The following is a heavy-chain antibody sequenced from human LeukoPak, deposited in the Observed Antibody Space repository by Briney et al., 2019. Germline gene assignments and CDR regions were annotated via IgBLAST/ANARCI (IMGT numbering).Heavy chain of an antibody. CDR1: GFTFSNYA. Sequence: GGSLRLSCKASGFTFSNYAMSWVRQAPGKGLEWVSGLSGSVGETNYADSVKGRFTISRDNAKSSLYLQMNNLRVEDTAVYYCARCTTGKTFGSLREIKKSREIDYWGQGTLVTVSS. J-gene: IGHJ4*02. D-gene: IGHD1-1*01. CDR2: LSGSVGET. V-gene: IGHV3-23*01. CDR3: ARCTTGKTFGSLREIKKSREIDY.